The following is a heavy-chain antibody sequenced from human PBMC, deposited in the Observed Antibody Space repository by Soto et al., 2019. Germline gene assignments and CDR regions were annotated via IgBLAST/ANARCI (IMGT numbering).Heavy chain of an antibody. CDR3: AREGRGYGDLDP. Sequence: QVHLVQSGAAVKTPGASVKVSCKTSGFTFSNYGINWVREAPGQGLEWMGWVSAYNGNTNYAQKFKGRVTMTADTATATASLELTTLTSYDTYFYYCAREGRGYGDLDPWGQGSPVIVSP. CDR1: GFTFSNYG. CDR2: VSAYNGNT. J-gene: IGHJ5*02. V-gene: IGHV1-18*01. D-gene: IGHD2-21*02.